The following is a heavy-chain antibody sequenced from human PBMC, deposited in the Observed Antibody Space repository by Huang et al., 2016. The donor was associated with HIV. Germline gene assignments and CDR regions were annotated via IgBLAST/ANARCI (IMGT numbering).Heavy chain of an antibody. CDR2: VYDSGTT. J-gene: IGHJ5*02. V-gene: IGHV4-59*02. CDR3: VRDQGRLAVGGIDNWFDP. CDR1: GDSVSSHY. D-gene: IGHD6-19*01. Sequence: QVRLQESGPGLVKPSETLSLSCTVSGDSVSSHYWGWIRHPPGKGLEWIGTVYDSGTTKYNPGLKSRITISVETCKNGFSLNITAVSAADTAMYFCVRDQGRLAVGGIDNWFDPWGQGALVTVSS.